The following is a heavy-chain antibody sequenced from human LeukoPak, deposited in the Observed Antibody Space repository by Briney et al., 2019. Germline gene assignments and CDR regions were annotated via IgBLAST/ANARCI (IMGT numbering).Heavy chain of an antibody. V-gene: IGHV4-31*03. CDR2: IYYSGST. CDR3: ARDIGYCSSTSCYTRGDRSVWFDP. J-gene: IGHJ5*02. Sequence: SETLSLTCTVSGGSISSGGYYWSWIRQHPGKGLEWIGYIYYSGSTNYNPSLKSRVTISVDTSKNQFSLKLSSVTAADTAVYYCARDIGYCSSTSCYTRGDRSVWFDPWGQGTLVTVSS. D-gene: IGHD2-2*02. CDR1: GGSISSGGYY.